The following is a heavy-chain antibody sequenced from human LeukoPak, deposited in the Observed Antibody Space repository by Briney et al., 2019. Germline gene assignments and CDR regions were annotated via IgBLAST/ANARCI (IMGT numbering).Heavy chain of an antibody. CDR1: GFTFSDYS. D-gene: IGHD2-8*01. CDR2: IRSSGVT. CDR3: ARDDCTTSDCRFWYEN. J-gene: IGHJ4*02. Sequence: GGSLRLSCTASGFTFSDYSMSWIRQAPGKGLEWVSYIRSSGVTFYSDSVKGRFSISRDNAKSSLFLEMNSLRAEDTAVFCARDDCTTSDCRFWYENWGQGTLVTVSS. V-gene: IGHV3-11*01.